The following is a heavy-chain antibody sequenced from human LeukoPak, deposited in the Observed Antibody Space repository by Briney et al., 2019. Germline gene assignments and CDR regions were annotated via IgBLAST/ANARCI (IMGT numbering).Heavy chain of an antibody. J-gene: IGHJ3*02. V-gene: IGHV1-8*01. CDR2: MNPNSGNT. CDR3: ARGSEWELLKVAFDI. Sequence: ASVKVSCKASGYTFTSYDINWVRRATGQGLEWMGWMNPNSGNTGYAQKFQGRVTMTRNTSISTAYMELSSLRSEDTAVYYCARGSEWELLKVAFDIWGQGTMVTVSS. CDR1: GYTFTSYD. D-gene: IGHD1-26*01.